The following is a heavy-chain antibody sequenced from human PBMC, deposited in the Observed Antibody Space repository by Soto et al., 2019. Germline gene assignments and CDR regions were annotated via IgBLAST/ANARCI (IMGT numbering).Heavy chain of an antibody. D-gene: IGHD3-10*01. CDR3: AKYMVRGVAPDY. V-gene: IGHV3-23*01. CDR1: GFTFTDYH. CDR2: ISGSGGST. Sequence: PGGSLRLSCEASGFTFTDYHMSWIRQAPGKGLEWVSAISGSGGSTYYADPVKGRFTISRDNSKNTLYLQMNSLRAEDTAVYYCAKYMVRGVAPDYRGQGTLVT. J-gene: IGHJ4*02.